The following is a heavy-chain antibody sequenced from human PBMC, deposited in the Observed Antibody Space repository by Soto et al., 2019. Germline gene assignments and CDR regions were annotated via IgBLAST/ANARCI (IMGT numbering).Heavy chain of an antibody. J-gene: IGHJ4*02. V-gene: IGHV3-33*01. D-gene: IGHD6-19*01. CDR1: EFTFSSYG. CDR3: ARDEGQQWLVRRVGLDY. CDR2: IWYDGSNK. Sequence: QVQLVESGGGVVQPGRSLRLSCAASEFTFSSYGMHWVRQAPGKGLEWGAVIWYDGSNKYYADSVKGRFTISRDNSKNTLYLQMNSLRAEDTAVYYCARDEGQQWLVRRVGLDYWGQGTLVTVSS.